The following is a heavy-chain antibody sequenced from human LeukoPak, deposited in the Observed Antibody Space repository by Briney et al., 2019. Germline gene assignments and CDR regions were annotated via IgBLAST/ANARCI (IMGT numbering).Heavy chain of an antibody. J-gene: IGHJ4*02. CDR1: GFTFSTYS. D-gene: IGHD2/OR15-2a*01. Sequence: GRSLRLSCAASGFTFSTYSMNWVRQAPGKGLEWVSYISSSSSTIYYADSVKGRFTISRDNAQNSLYLQMNSLRDEDTGVYYCTADSHYFAPDWGQGTLVTVSS. CDR2: ISSSSSTI. V-gene: IGHV3-48*02. CDR3: TADSHYFAPD.